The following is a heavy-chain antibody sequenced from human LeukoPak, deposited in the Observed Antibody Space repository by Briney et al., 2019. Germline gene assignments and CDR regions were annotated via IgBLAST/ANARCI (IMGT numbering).Heavy chain of an antibody. J-gene: IGHJ4*02. D-gene: IGHD6-6*01. CDR1: GDSVSSNSAA. CDR3: ATHSSSSRPFDY. CDR2: TYYRSKWYN. V-gene: IGHV6-1*01. Sequence: SQTLSLTCAISGDSVSSNSAAWHWIRQSPSRGLEWLGRTYYRSKWYNDYAVSVKSRITINPDTSKNQFSLQLNSVTAADTAVYYCATHSSSSRPFDYWGQGTLVTVSS.